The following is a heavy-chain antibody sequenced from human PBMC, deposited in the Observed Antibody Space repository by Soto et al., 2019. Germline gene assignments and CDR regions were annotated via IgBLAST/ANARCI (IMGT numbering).Heavy chain of an antibody. Sequence: GGSLRLSCAASGFTFSSYGMHWVRQAPGKGLEWMAVISYDGSNKYYADSVKGRFTISRDNSKNTLYLQMNSLRAEDTAVYYCAHSSSGGYGMDVWGQGTTVTVSS. CDR2: ISYDGSNK. D-gene: IGHD6-6*01. CDR3: AHSSSGGYGMDV. CDR1: GFTFSSYG. V-gene: IGHV3-30*03. J-gene: IGHJ6*02.